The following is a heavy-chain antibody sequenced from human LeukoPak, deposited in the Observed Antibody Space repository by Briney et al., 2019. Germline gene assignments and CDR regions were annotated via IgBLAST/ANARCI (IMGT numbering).Heavy chain of an antibody. CDR2: IKHDGSER. J-gene: IGHJ4*02. D-gene: IGHD6-19*01. CDR3: ARAGLTVAADY. Sequence: WVANIKHDGSERYYVDSVKGRFTISRDNAKNSLFLQMNSLSAEDTGVYYCARAGLTVAADYWGQGTLVTVSS. V-gene: IGHV3-7*03.